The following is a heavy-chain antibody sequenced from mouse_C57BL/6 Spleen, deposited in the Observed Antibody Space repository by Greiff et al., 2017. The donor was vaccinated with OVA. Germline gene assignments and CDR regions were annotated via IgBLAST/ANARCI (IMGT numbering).Heavy chain of an antibody. V-gene: IGHV1-64*01. CDR3: AEELTGSFYY. CDR1: GYTFTSYW. D-gene: IGHD4-1*01. CDR2: IHPNSGST. Sequence: QVQLQQPGAELVKPGASVKLSCKASGYTFTSYWMHWVKQRPGQGLEWIGMIHPNSGSTNYNEKFKSKATLTVDKSSSTAYMRLSSLTSEDSAVYYCAEELTGSFYYWGQGTTLTVSS. J-gene: IGHJ2*01.